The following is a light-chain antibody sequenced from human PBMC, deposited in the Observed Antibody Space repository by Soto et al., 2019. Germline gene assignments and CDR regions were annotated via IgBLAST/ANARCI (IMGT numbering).Light chain of an antibody. CDR2: EVS. Sequence: QSVLTHPPSASGSPGQSVTISCTGTRSDVGGYNYVSWYQQHPGKAPKLMIYEVSKRPSGVPDRFSGSKSGNTASLTVSGLQAEDEADYYCSSYAGSKNVFGTGTKVTVL. V-gene: IGLV2-8*01. CDR3: SSYAGSKNV. CDR1: RSDVGGYNY. J-gene: IGLJ1*01.